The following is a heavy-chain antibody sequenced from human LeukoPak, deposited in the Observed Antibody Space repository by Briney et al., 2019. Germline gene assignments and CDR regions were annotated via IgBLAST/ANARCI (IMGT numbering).Heavy chain of an antibody. Sequence: GESLKISCKGSGYSFTSYWIGWVRQMPGKGLGWMGIIYPGDSDTRYSPSFQGQVTISADKSISTAYLQWSSLKASDTAMYYCARYCTNGVCLFDPWGQGALVTVSS. V-gene: IGHV5-51*01. J-gene: IGHJ5*02. CDR1: GYSFTSYW. D-gene: IGHD2-8*01. CDR2: IYPGDSDT. CDR3: ARYCTNGVCLFDP.